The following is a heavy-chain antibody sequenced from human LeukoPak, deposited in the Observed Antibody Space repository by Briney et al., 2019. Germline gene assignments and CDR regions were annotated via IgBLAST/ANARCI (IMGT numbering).Heavy chain of an antibody. Sequence: ASVKVSCKASGYTFTGYYMHWVRQAPGQGLEWMGWINPNSGGTNYAQKFQGRVTMTRDTSISTAYMELSRLRSGDTAVYYCARPLYSSGTTEDDYWGQGTLVTVSS. CDR1: GYTFTGYY. J-gene: IGHJ4*02. V-gene: IGHV1-2*02. CDR2: INPNSGGT. CDR3: ARPLYSSGTTEDDY. D-gene: IGHD6-19*01.